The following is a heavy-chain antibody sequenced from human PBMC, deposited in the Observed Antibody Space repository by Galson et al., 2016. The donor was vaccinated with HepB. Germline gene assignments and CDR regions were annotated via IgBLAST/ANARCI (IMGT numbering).Heavy chain of an antibody. D-gene: IGHD5-18*01. CDR1: GFTMSYHE. CDR2: ISDGGAT. V-gene: IGHV3-48*03. J-gene: IGHJ3*01. Sequence: SLRLSCAASGFTMSYHEMNWVRQAPGKGLEWVSYISDGGATVYADSVKGRFTISRDNAKNSLYLQMNILRAEDTAVYYCARDPDTAMIVNAFDVWGQGTLVTVSS. CDR3: ARDPDTAMIVNAFDV.